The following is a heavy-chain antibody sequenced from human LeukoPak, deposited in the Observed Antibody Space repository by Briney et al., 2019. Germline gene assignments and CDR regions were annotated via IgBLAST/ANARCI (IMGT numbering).Heavy chain of an antibody. CDR3: ARDGSVYCSSTSCYSGYYYYGMDV. CDR1: GGTFSSYA. V-gene: IGHV1-69*05. CDR2: IIPIFGTA. J-gene: IGHJ6*02. D-gene: IGHD2-2*01. Sequence: RASVKVSCKASGGTFSSYAISWVRQAPGQGLEWMGGIIPIFGTANYAQKFQGRVTITTDESTSTAYMELRSLRSDDTAVYYCARDGSVYCSSTSCYSGYYYYGMDVWGQGTTVTVSS.